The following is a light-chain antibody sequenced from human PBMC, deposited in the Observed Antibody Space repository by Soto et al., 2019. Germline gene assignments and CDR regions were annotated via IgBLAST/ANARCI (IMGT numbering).Light chain of an antibody. CDR2: NND. Sequence: QSVLTQPPSASGTPGQSVTISCSGSSSNIGSNTVNWYQQLSGAAPKLLIHNNDQRPSGVPDRFSGSKSDTSASLAISGLQSADEAEYYCAAWDDSLTAVLFGGGTQVSVL. CDR3: AAWDDSLTAVL. V-gene: IGLV1-44*01. CDR1: SSNIGSNT. J-gene: IGLJ3*02.